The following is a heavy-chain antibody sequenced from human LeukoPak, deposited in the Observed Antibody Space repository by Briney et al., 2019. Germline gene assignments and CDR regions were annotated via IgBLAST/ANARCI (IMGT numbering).Heavy chain of an antibody. V-gene: IGHV4-34*01. CDR3: ARVGLAVAGRPSDY. Sequence: SETLSLTCAVYGGSFNGYYWNWIRQPPGKGLEWIGEINHSGSTNYNPSLKSRVTISVDTSKNQFSLKLSSVTAADTAVYYCARVGLAVAGRPSDYWGQGTLVTVSS. D-gene: IGHD6-19*01. J-gene: IGHJ4*02. CDR2: INHSGST. CDR1: GGSFNGYY.